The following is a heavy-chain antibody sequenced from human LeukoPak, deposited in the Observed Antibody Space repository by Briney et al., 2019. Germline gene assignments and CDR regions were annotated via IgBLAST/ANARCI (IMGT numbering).Heavy chain of an antibody. Sequence: SETLSLTCAVSGGSISSGGYSWSWIRQPPGKGLEWIGYIYHSGSTYYNPSFKSRVTISVDRSKNQFSLKLSSVTAADTAVYYCASSGRYYYYGMDVWGQGTTVTVSS. J-gene: IGHJ6*02. CDR2: IYHSGST. CDR3: ASSGRYYYYGMDV. D-gene: IGHD1-26*01. CDR1: GGSISSGGYS. V-gene: IGHV4-30-2*01.